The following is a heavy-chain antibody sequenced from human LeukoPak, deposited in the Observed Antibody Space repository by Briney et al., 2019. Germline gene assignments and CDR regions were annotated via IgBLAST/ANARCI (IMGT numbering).Heavy chain of an antibody. D-gene: IGHD4-17*01. Sequence: PSETLSLTCTVSGGSISSYYWSWIRQPPGKGLEWIGYIYYSGSTNYNPSLKSRVTISVDTSKNQFSLKLSSVTAADTAVYYCAAFAVTYPFDYWGQGTLVTVSS. J-gene: IGHJ4*02. CDR3: AAFAVTYPFDY. CDR1: GGSISSYY. V-gene: IGHV4-59*01. CDR2: IYYSGST.